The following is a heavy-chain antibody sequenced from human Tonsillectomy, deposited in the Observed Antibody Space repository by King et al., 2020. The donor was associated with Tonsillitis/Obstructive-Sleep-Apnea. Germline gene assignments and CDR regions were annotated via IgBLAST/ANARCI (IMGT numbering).Heavy chain of an antibody. CDR3: ARHPEQLLSIFDY. Sequence: QLVQSGAEVKKPGESLRISCKGSVYNFTSYWISWVRQMPGKGLEWMGRIDPSDSYTNYRPSFQGHVTISADKSISTAYLQWSSLKASDTAMYYCARHPEQLLSIFDYWGQGTLVTVSS. D-gene: IGHD4-23*01. V-gene: IGHV5-10-1*01. J-gene: IGHJ4*02. CDR2: IDPSDSYT. CDR1: VYNFTSYW.